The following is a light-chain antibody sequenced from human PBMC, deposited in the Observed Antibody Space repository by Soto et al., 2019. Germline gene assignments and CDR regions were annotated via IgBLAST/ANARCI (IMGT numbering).Light chain of an antibody. Sequence: QSVLTQPPSVSGAPGQRATISCTGSSSNIGAGYDVHWYQQLPGTAPKLLIYGNSNRPSGVPDRFSGSKSGTSASLAITGLQAEDEADYYCQSYDSSLSGSYVFGTGTKVTVL. CDR2: GNS. V-gene: IGLV1-40*01. CDR3: QSYDSSLSGSYV. J-gene: IGLJ1*01. CDR1: SSNIGAGYD.